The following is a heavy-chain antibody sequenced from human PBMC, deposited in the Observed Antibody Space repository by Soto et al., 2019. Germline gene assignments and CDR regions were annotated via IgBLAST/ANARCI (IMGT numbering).Heavy chain of an antibody. CDR3: VRDRDWAFDI. J-gene: IGHJ3*02. CDR1: GYALRDYS. D-gene: IGHD3-9*01. CDR2: TGTSRKYT. V-gene: IGHV3-48*02. Sequence: GGSLRLSCAASGYALRDYSMNWVRQAPGKGLEWVSYTGTSRKYTFYADSVRDRFTISRDDVRNSVYLQLNSLRDEDTAVYYYVRDRDWAFDIWGQGTMVTVSS.